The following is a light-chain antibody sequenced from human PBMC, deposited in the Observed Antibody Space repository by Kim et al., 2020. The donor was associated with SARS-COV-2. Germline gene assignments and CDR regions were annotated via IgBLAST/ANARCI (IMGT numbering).Light chain of an antibody. CDR2: EVS. CDR3: SSYAGSNNSWV. J-gene: IGLJ3*02. CDR1: SSDVGGYNY. V-gene: IGLV2-8*01. Sequence: QSALTQPPSASGSPGQSVTISCTGTSSDVGGYNYVSWYQQHPGKAPKLMIYEVSKRPSGVPDRFSGSKSGNTASLTVSGLQAEDEADYYCSSYAGSNNSWVFGGGTKRTVL.